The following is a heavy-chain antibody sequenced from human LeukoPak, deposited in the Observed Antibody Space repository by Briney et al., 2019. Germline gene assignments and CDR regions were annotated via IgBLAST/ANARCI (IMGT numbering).Heavy chain of an antibody. Sequence: SGPTLVNPTQTLTLTCTFSGFSLSTSGMCVSWIRQPPGKALEWLARIDWDDDKYYSTSLKTRLTFSKDTSKNQVVLTMTNMDPVDTATYYCARIGGNWFDPWGQGTLVTVSS. CDR2: IDWDDDK. CDR1: GFSLSTSGMC. J-gene: IGHJ5*02. D-gene: IGHD3-16*01. V-gene: IGHV2-70*11. CDR3: ARIGGNWFDP.